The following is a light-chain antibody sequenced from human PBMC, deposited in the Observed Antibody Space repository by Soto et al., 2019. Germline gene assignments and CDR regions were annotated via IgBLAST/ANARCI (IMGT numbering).Light chain of an antibody. CDR2: DVS. J-gene: IGLJ2*01. V-gene: IGLV2-14*01. CDR1: SSDVGGYNY. CDR3: SSYTSSSTSVV. Sequence: QSALTQPASVSGSPGQSITISCTGTSSDVGGYNYVSWYQQHPGKAPKLMIYDVSNRPSGVSNRFSGSKSGNTASLTISGLQAEDGADYYCSSYTSSSTSVVSGGGPQLTVL.